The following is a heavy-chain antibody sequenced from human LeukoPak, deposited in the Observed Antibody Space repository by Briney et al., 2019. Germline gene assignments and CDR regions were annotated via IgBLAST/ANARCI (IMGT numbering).Heavy chain of an antibody. D-gene: IGHD6-13*01. Sequence: GESLKISCKGSRYRFDSFCIGWVRQMPGKGLEWMGIIYPADSDTRYSPSFQGQVTISADKSISTAYLQWSSLKASDTAMYYCARRISPVKQQLASYYFDYWGQGTLVTVSS. CDR1: RYRFDSFC. CDR2: IYPADSDT. V-gene: IGHV5-51*01. J-gene: IGHJ4*02. CDR3: ARRISPVKQQLASYYFDY.